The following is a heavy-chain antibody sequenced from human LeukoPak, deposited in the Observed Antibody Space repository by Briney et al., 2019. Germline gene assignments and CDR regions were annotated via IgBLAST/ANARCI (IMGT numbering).Heavy chain of an antibody. D-gene: IGHD2/OR15-2a*01. CDR1: GYTFTGYY. CDR2: INPNSGGT. Sequence: ASVKVSCKASGYTFTGYYMHWVRQAPGQGLEWMGWINPNSGGTNYAQKFQGRVTMTRDTSISTAYMELSRLRSDDTAVYYCARDFLFSPHITFDYWGQRTLVTVSS. CDR3: ARDFLFSPHITFDY. V-gene: IGHV1-2*02. J-gene: IGHJ4*02.